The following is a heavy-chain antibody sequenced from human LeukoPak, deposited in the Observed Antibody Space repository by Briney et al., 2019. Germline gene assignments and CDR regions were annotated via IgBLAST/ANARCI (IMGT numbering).Heavy chain of an antibody. J-gene: IGHJ4*02. CDR1: GFTFSTYG. CDR2: IWYDGSNE. V-gene: IGHV3-33*01. CDR3: ARGGLTIAEATTSWYLDY. D-gene: IGHD1-26*01. Sequence: GGSLRLSCAASGFTFSTYGMHWVRQAPGKGLEWVALIWYDGSNEYYADSVKGRFTISRDNSRNTLYLQMNSLRGEDTAVYYCARGGLTIAEATTSWYLDYWGQGTLVTVSS.